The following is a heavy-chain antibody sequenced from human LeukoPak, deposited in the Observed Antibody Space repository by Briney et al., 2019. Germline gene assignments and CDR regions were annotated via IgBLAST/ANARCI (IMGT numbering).Heavy chain of an antibody. J-gene: IGHJ6*02. D-gene: IGHD6-19*01. CDR3: ARDGLRGYYYGMDV. CDR1: GFTFSSYA. Sequence: GGSLRLSCAASGFTFSSYAMSWVRQAPGKGLEWVSVIYSGGSTYYADSVKGRFTISRDNSKNTLYLQMNSLRAEDTAVYYCARDGLRGYYYGMDVWGQGTTVTVSS. V-gene: IGHV3-53*01. CDR2: IYSGGST.